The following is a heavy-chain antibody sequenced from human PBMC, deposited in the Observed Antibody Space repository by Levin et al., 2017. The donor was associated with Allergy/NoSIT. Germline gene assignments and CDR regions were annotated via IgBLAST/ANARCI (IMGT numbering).Heavy chain of an antibody. V-gene: IGHV3-20*04. J-gene: IGHJ4*02. CDR3: ARDDIAAAALPFDY. CDR1: GFTFDDYG. CDR2: INWNGGST. D-gene: IGHD6-13*01. Sequence: SGGSLRLSRAASGFTFDDYGMSWVRQAPGKGLEWVSGINWNGGSTGYADSVKGRFTISRDNAKNSLYLQMNSLRAEDTALYYCARDDIAAAALPFDYWGQGTLVTVSS.